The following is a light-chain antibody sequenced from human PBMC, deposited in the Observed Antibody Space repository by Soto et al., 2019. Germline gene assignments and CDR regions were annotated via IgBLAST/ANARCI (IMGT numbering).Light chain of an antibody. J-gene: IGKJ1*01. V-gene: IGKV1-5*01. Sequence: DIQMTQSPFSVSASVGDRVTLTCRDSQRIRDWVAWYQQKPGKAPNLLIRDASILEGGVPSRFSGSGSGSEFTLTISSLQPDDSATYFCQHYDSYSPWMFGQGTKVDIK. CDR2: DAS. CDR1: QRIRDW. CDR3: QHYDSYSPWM.